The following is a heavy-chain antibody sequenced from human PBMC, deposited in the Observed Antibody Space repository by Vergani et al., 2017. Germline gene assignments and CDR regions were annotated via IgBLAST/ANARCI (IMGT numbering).Heavy chain of an antibody. CDR2: ISGSGGST. J-gene: IGHJ4*02. CDR3: AKGDFWFDLHAFDY. Sequence: EVQLLESGGGLVQPGGSLRLSCAASGFTLSSYAMSWVRKAPGKGLEWVSAISGSGGSTYYADSVKGRFTISRDNSKNTRYLQMNRLRAEDTAVYYCAKGDFWFDLHAFDYWGQGTLVTVSS. CDR1: GFTLSSYA. V-gene: IGHV3-23*01. D-gene: IGHD3-3*01.